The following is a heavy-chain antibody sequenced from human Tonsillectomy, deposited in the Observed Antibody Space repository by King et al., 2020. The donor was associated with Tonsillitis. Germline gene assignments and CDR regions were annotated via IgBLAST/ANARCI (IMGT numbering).Heavy chain of an antibody. D-gene: IGHD3-22*01. J-gene: IGHJ5*02. CDR1: GGSISSYY. CDR3: ARGLYDSSGYSKWFDP. Sequence: VQLQESGPGLVKPSETLSLTCTVSGGSISSYYWSWIRPPPGKGLEWIGYIYYSGSTNYNPSLKSRVTISVDTSKKQFSLKLSSVTAADTAVYYCARGLYDSSGYSKWFDPWGQGTLVTVSS. V-gene: IGHV4-59*08. CDR2: IYYSGST.